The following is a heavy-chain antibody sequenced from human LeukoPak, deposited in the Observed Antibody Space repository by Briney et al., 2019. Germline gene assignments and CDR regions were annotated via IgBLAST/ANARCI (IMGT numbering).Heavy chain of an antibody. V-gene: IGHV3-21*01. CDR3: ARNPYCSGGSCYPGREVDY. CDR1: GFTFSSYS. CDR2: ISSSSSYI. Sequence: GGSLRLSCAASGFTFSSYSMNWVRQAPGKGLGWVSSISSSSSYIYYADSVKGRFTISRDNAKNSLYLQMNSLRAEDTAVYYCARNPYCSGGSCYPGREVDYWGQGTLVTVSS. J-gene: IGHJ4*02. D-gene: IGHD2-15*01.